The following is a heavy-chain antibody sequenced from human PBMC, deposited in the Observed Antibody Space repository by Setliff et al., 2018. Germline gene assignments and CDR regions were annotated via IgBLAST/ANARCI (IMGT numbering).Heavy chain of an antibody. D-gene: IGHD5-18*01. V-gene: IGHV1-18*01. Sequence: ASVKVSCKASGFTFKTYSFSWIRQAPGQGLEWVGWISGYNGNTIYAQNFQDRVTMTTDASTNTAYMELRSLGSGDTAVYYCATFRGYTYGYDYWGQGTLVTVSS. CDR3: ATFRGYTYGYDY. CDR1: GFTFKTYS. J-gene: IGHJ4*02. CDR2: ISGYNGNT.